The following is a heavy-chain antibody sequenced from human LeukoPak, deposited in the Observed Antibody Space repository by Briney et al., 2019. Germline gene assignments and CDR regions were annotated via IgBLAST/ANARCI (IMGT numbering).Heavy chain of an antibody. CDR3: ASGGRGYNYGNY. Sequence: GGSLRLSCAASGFTFSSYWMSWVRQAPGKGLEWVANIKQDGSEKYYVDSVKGRFTISRDNAKSSLYLQMNSLRAEDTAVYYCASGGRGYNYGNYWGQGTLVTVSS. CDR1: GFTFSSYW. V-gene: IGHV3-7*01. J-gene: IGHJ4*02. D-gene: IGHD5-18*01. CDR2: IKQDGSEK.